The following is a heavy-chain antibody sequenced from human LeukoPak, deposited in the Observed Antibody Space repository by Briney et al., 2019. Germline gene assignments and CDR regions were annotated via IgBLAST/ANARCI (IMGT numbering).Heavy chain of an antibody. Sequence: GGSLRLSCAASGFTFSTYAMNWVRQAPGKGLEWVSSISSSSSYIYYADSVKGRFTISRDNAKNSLYLQMNSLRAEDTAVYYCARETWLQLQDWGQGTLVTVSS. CDR2: ISSSSSYI. J-gene: IGHJ4*02. CDR1: GFTFSTYA. V-gene: IGHV3-21*01. CDR3: ARETWLQLQD. D-gene: IGHD5-24*01.